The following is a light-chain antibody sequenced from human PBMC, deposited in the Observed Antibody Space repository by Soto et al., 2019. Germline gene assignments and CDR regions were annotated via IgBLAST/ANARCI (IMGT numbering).Light chain of an antibody. CDR2: DTS. CDR1: QSVSRF. CDR3: QQYVSSPWA. Sequence: EIVMTQSPATLSVSPGERVTLSCRASQSVSRFLAWYQQRPGQAPRLLIYDTSTRATGVPARFSGSGSGTEFSLTISSLQPEDFAVYYCQQYVSSPWAFGQGTKVEI. J-gene: IGKJ1*01. V-gene: IGKV3-15*01.